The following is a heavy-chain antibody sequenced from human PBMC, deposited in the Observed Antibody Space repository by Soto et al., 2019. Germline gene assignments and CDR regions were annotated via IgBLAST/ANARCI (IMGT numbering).Heavy chain of an antibody. D-gene: IGHD2-15*01. CDR3: ARLIAANWGYCSGGSCPDAFDI. J-gene: IGHJ3*02. CDR1: GGSISSYY. CDR2: IYYSGST. V-gene: IGHV4-59*01. Sequence: SETLSLTCTVSGGSISSYYWSWIRQPPGKGLEWIGYIYYSGSTNYNPSLKSRVTISVDTSKNQFSLKLSSVTAADTAVYYCARLIAANWGYCSGGSCPDAFDIWGQGTMVTVSS.